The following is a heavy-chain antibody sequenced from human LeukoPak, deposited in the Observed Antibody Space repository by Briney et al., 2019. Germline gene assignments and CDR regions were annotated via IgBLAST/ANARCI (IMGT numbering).Heavy chain of an antibody. Sequence: PSETLSLTCTVSGGSISSSSYYWGWIRQPPGKGLEWIGSIYYSGSTYYNPSLKSRVTISVDTSKNQFSLKLSSVTAADTAVYYCARADDRGDFWSGYYTTWGQGTLVTVSS. CDR1: GGSISSSSYY. CDR2: IYYSGST. V-gene: IGHV4-39*07. CDR3: ARADDRGDFWSGYYTT. D-gene: IGHD3-3*01. J-gene: IGHJ5*02.